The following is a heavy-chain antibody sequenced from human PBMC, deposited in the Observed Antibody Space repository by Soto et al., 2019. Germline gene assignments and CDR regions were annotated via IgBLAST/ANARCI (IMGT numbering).Heavy chain of an antibody. CDR3: AREGRSDIVVVPAAPSHYYYYYMDV. V-gene: IGHV4-31*03. J-gene: IGHJ6*03. Sequence: SSETLSLTCTVSGRSISSGGYYWGWIRQHPGKGLEWIGYIYYSGSTYYNPSLKSRVTMSVDTSKNQISLKLSSVTAADTAVYYCAREGRSDIVVVPAAPSHYYYYYMDVWGKGTTVTVSS. CDR1: GRSISSGGYY. D-gene: IGHD2-2*01. CDR2: IYYSGST.